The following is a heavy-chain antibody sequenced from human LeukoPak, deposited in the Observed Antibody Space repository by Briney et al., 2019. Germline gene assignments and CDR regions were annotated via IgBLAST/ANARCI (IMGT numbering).Heavy chain of an antibody. D-gene: IGHD3-10*01. J-gene: IGHJ5*02. CDR2: MTSDGGGT. V-gene: IGHV3-23*01. CDR3: AKLDSPWAARGSFDH. Sequence: PGGSLRLSCAASGFTFSSYALSWVRQAPGKGLEWVSTMTSDGGGTYSADSVKGRFTVSRDNSKNTLFLQMTRLRAEDTAVYYCAKLDSPWAARGSFDHWSQGALVTVSS. CDR1: GFTFSSYA.